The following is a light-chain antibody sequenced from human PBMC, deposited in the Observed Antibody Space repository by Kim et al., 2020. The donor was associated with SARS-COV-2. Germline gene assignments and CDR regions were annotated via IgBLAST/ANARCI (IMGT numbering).Light chain of an antibody. CDR1: QTLVSHANNKND. Sequence: ATINDKSRQTLVSHANNKNDLAWDQQKPGQDPKLFIYWASTRGSGVPDQVSGRGDGTDFSLTISSLQAEDVAVYFSQQHYRAPLTFGGGTKVDSK. V-gene: IGKV4-1*01. CDR2: WAS. CDR3: QQHYRAPLT. J-gene: IGKJ4*01.